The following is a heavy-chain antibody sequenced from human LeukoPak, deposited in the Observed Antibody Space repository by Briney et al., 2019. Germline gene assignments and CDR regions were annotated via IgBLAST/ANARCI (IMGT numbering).Heavy chain of an antibody. CDR2: INPNSGGT. V-gene: IGHV1-2*02. CDR3: ARSRKVDAFDI. CDR1: GYTSTGYY. Sequence: ASVKVSCKASGYTSTGYYMHWVRQAPGQGLEWMGWINPNSGGTNYAQQFQGRVTMTRDTSISTAYMELSRLRSDDTAVYYRARSRKVDAFDIWGQGTMVTVSS. J-gene: IGHJ3*02.